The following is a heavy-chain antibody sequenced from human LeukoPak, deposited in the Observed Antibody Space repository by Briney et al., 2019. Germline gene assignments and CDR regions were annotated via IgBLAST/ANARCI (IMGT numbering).Heavy chain of an antibody. CDR2: IKSKTDGGTT. D-gene: IGHD3-16*01. CDR1: GFTFSNAW. CDR3: ARDHGGDVDY. Sequence: GGSLRLSCAASGFTFSNAWMNWVRQAPGKGLEWVGRIKSKTDGGTTDYAAPVKGRFTISRDDSKNTLYLQMNSLRAEDTAVYYCARDHGGDVDYWGQGTLVTVSS. J-gene: IGHJ4*02. V-gene: IGHV3-15*01.